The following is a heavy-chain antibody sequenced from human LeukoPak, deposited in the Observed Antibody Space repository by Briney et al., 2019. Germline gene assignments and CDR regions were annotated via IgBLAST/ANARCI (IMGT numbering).Heavy chain of an antibody. J-gene: IGHJ4*02. CDR1: GFTFSSYS. CDR2: ISSSSSYI. Sequence: GESLRLSCAASGFTFSSYSMNWVRQAPGKGLEWVSSISSSSSYIYYADSVKGRFTISRDNAKNSLYLQMNSLRAEDTAVYYCSREDTAMDQFDYWGQGTLVTVSS. CDR3: SREDTAMDQFDY. D-gene: IGHD5-18*01. V-gene: IGHV3-21*01.